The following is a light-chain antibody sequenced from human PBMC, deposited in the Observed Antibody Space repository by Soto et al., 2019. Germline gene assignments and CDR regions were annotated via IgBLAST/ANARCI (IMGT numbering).Light chain of an antibody. V-gene: IGKV2-28*01. Sequence: DTVMTQSPLSLPVTPGEPASISCRSSQSLLHSNGYNYLDWYLQKPGQSPQLLIYLGSNRASGVPDRFSGSRSGTDFTLKISRVEAEDVGVYYCMQALQTPLFGQGTRLEIK. J-gene: IGKJ5*01. CDR2: LGS. CDR3: MQALQTPL. CDR1: QSLLHSNGYNY.